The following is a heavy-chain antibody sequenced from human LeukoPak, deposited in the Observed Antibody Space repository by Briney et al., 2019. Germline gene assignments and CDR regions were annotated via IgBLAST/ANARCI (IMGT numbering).Heavy chain of an antibody. V-gene: IGHV4-61*02. CDR2: IYTSGST. CDR3: AREHSVTVTAVLYCYYMDV. Sequence: RPSQTLSLTCTVSGGSISSGSYYWSWIRQPAGKGLEWIGRIYTSGSTNYNPSLKSRVTISVDTSKNQFSLKLSSVTAADTAVYYYAREHSVTVTAVLYCYYMDVWGKGTTVTVSS. CDR1: GGSISSGSYY. D-gene: IGHD4-11*01. J-gene: IGHJ6*03.